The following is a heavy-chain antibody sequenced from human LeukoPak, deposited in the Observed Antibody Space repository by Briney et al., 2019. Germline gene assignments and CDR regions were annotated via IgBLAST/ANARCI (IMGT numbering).Heavy chain of an antibody. CDR2: IYYSGST. CDR3: ARSLLAAAGTFAPNWFDP. Sequence: SETLSLTCTVSGGSISSGGYYWSWIRQHPGKGLEWIGYIYYSGSTYYNPSLKSRVTISVDTSKNQFSLKLSSVTAADTAVYYCARSLLAAAGTFAPNWFDPWGQGTLVTVSS. CDR1: GGSISSGGYY. D-gene: IGHD6-13*01. J-gene: IGHJ5*02. V-gene: IGHV4-31*03.